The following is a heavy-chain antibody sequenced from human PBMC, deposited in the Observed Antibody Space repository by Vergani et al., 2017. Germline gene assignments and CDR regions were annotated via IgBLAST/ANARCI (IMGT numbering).Heavy chain of an antibody. J-gene: IGHJ2*01. D-gene: IGHD1-26*01. CDR3: ARGKFYSDSTSHFRGRYFDV. CDR2: IYNSGNG. Sequence: MQLQESGPGLVKASETLSLTCTVSGNSIISRSYYWGWIRQPPGKGLEWIGSIYNSGNGDSSSSLKSRVTISADTSKNQFSLRLTSVTAADTAVYYCARGKFYSDSTSHFRGRYFDVWGRGTLVTVPS. V-gene: IGHV4-39*01. CDR1: GNSIISRSYY.